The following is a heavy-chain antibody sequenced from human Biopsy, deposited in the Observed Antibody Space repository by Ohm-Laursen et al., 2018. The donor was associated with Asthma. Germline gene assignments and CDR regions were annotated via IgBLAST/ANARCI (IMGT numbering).Heavy chain of an antibody. CDR3: AKDFRGIAVAGDRGFDY. V-gene: IGHV3-23*01. J-gene: IGHJ4*02. CDR2: ITGSGGTT. Sequence: GSLRLSCAASGFMFRSFGMHWVRQAPGKGLERVSAITGSGGTTYYADSVRGRFTISRDNSKSTLFLQMDSLSAEDTAVYYCAKDFRGIAVAGDRGFDYWGQGTLVIVSS. D-gene: IGHD6-19*01. CDR1: GFMFRSFG.